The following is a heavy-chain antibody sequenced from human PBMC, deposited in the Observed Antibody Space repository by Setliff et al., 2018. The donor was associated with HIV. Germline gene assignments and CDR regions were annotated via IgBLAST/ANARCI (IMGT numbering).Heavy chain of an antibody. CDR3: ARYRRFADYIDV. V-gene: IGHV4-39*01. Sequence: PSETLSLTCTVSGDSMSSDNYFWVWVRQPPGKGLEWVGNIFHSGNTYYSPSLKSRVTMSLDTSMNQFSLKLASVTAADTALYYCARYRRFADYIDVWGKGTTVTVSS. D-gene: IGHD1-26*01. CDR1: GDSMSSDNYF. CDR2: IFHSGNT. J-gene: IGHJ6*03.